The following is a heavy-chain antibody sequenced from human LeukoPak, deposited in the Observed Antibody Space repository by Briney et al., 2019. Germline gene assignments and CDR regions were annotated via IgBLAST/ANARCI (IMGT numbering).Heavy chain of an antibody. CDR1: GDSFSGNSVV. Sequence: SQTLSLTCAVSGDSFSGNSVVWNWIRQSPARGLEWLGRTYYRSKCYNDSSSSLWSRITINPNTSKNQFSLQLNSVTPGDKAVYFCARETATHGQLEIFDFWGQGTLVTVSS. V-gene: IGHV6-1*01. CDR2: TYYRSKCYN. CDR3: ARETATHGQLEIFDF. D-gene: IGHD1-1*01. J-gene: IGHJ4*02.